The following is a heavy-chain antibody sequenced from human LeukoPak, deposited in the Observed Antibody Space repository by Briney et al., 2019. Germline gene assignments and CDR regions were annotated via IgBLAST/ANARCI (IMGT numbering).Heavy chain of an antibody. D-gene: IGHD5-18*01. CDR3: AGGSYGYISYYFDY. V-gene: IGHV1-2*06. CDR2: INPNSGGT. CDR1: GYTFTGYY. Sequence: ASVKVSCKASGYTFTGYYMHWVRQAPGQGLEWMGRINPNSGGTNYAQKFQGRVTMTRDTSISTAYMELSRLRSDDTAVYYCAGGSYGYISYYFDYWGQGTLVTVSS. J-gene: IGHJ4*02.